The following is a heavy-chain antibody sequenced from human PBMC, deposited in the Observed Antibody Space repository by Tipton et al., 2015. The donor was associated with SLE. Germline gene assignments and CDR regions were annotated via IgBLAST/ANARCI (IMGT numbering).Heavy chain of an antibody. J-gene: IGHJ3*02. CDR2: IIPIFGTA. CDR1: GYTFTSYG. V-gene: IGHV1-69*13. D-gene: IGHD3-22*01. Sequence: QSGAEVKKPGASVKVSCKASGYTFTSYGISWVRQAPGQGLEWMGGIIPIFGTANYAQKFQGRVTITADESTSTAYMELSSLRSEDTAVYYCARGGKSSGRLGAFDIWGQGTMVTVSS. CDR3: ARGGKSSGRLGAFDI.